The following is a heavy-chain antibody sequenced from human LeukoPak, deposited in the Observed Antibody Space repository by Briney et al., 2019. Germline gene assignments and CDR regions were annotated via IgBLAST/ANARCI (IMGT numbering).Heavy chain of an antibody. Sequence: GGSLRLSCEATGFTFDDYTMHWVRQAPGKGLELISLISWDSGSRYYADSVKGRFTISRDNSKNTLYLQMNSLRAEDTAVYYCARDLVYYYDSSGYSCPGYWGQGTLVTVSS. J-gene: IGHJ4*02. CDR1: GFTFDDYT. D-gene: IGHD3-22*01. CDR2: ISWDSGSR. V-gene: IGHV3-43*01. CDR3: ARDLVYYYDSSGYSCPGY.